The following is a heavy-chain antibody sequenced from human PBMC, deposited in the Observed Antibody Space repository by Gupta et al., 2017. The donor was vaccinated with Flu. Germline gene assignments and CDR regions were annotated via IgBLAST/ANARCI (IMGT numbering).Heavy chain of an antibody. CDR3: ARGTPGLPEGGWEGGAFDI. V-gene: IGHV1-8*01. Sequence: QVQLVQSGAEVTKPGASVQVSCNASGYTFTSYDINWVRQATGQGLEWMGWMNQDSGKTGYAKNLQGRGTMTRDTSTGTAYMELSSLRSEETAVYYGARGTPGLPEGGWEGGAFDIWGKGTMVTVSS. D-gene: IGHD1-26*01. CDR2: MNQDSGKT. CDR1: GYTFTSYD. J-gene: IGHJ3*02.